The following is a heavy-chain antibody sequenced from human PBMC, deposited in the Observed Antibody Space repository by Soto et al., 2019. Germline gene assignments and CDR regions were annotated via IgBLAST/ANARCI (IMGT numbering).Heavy chain of an antibody. V-gene: IGHV4-39*01. J-gene: IGHJ5*02. CDR3: ARRVGIVGYDSSVYSLA. D-gene: IGHD3-22*01. CDR1: GGSISSSSYY. Sequence: SETLSLTCTVSGGSISSSSYYWGWIRQPPGKGLEWIGSIYYSGSTYYNPSLKSRVTISVDTSKNQFSLKLSSVTAADTAVYYCARRVGIVGYDSSVYSLAWGQGTLVTVSS. CDR2: IYYSGST.